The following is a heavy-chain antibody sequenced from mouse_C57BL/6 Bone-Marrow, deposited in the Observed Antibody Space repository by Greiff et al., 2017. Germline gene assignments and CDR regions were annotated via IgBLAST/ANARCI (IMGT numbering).Heavy chain of an antibody. Sequence: QVQLQQPGAELVKPGASVKLSCKASGYTFTSYWMHWVKQRPGQGLEWIGMIHPNSGSTNYNEKFKSKATLTVDKSSSTAYMQLSSLTSEDSAVYYCARSEEGYLFAYWGQGTLVTVSA. CDR3: ARSEEGYLFAY. V-gene: IGHV1-64*01. J-gene: IGHJ3*01. D-gene: IGHD2-2*01. CDR2: IHPNSGST. CDR1: GYTFTSYW.